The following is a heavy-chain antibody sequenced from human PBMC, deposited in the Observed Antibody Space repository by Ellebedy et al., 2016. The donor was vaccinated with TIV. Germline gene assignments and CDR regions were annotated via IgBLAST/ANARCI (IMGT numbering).Heavy chain of an antibody. D-gene: IGHD4-23*01. CDR1: GFSFTTSN. V-gene: IGHV3-48*02. Sequence: GGSLRLXXSASGFSFTTSNMNWVRRAPGKGLEWISYISSSSGTIYYADSVKGRFSISRDNAKNSLYLQMNSLTDEDTAVYYCARVHNGISGGDYWGQGTLVTVSS. J-gene: IGHJ4*02. CDR3: ARVHNGISGGDY. CDR2: ISSSSGTI.